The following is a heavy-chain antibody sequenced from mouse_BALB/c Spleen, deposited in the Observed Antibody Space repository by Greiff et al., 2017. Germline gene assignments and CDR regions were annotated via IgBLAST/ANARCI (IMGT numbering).Heavy chain of an antibody. CDR1: GISITTGNYR. V-gene: IGHV3-5*02. Sequence: EVQLQESGPGLVKPSQTVSLTCTVTGISITTGNYRWSWIRQFPGHKLEWIGYIYYSGTITYNPSLTSRTTITRDTSKNQFFLEMNSLTAEDTATYYCARDRGYGSSYEFAYWGQGTLVTVSA. CDR2: IYYSGTI. J-gene: IGHJ3*01. CDR3: ARDRGYGSSYEFAY. D-gene: IGHD1-1*01.